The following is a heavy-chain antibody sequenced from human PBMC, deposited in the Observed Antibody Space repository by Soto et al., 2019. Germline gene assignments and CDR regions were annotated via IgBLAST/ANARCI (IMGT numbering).Heavy chain of an antibody. J-gene: IGHJ6*03. V-gene: IGHV3-21*01. D-gene: IGHD2-2*01. Sequence: EVQLVESGGGLVKPGGSLRLSCAASGFTFSSYSMNWVRQAPGKGLEWVSSISSSSSYIYYADSVKGRFTISRDNAKNSLYLQMNSLRAEDTAVYYCARDQTVVAEYQLLFRYYYYMDVWGKGTTVTVSS. CDR3: ARDQTVVAEYQLLFRYYYYMDV. CDR2: ISSSSSYI. CDR1: GFTFSSYS.